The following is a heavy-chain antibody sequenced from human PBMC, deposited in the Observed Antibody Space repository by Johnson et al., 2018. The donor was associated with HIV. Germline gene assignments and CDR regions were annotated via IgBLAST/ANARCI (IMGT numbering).Heavy chain of an antibody. J-gene: IGHJ3*01. CDR3: TTDANWNYGQGAFDV. CDR2: ISYDGSNK. Sequence: QVTLVESGGGVVQPGRSLRLSCAASGFTFSSYAMHWVRQAPGKGLEWVAVISYDGSNKYYADSVKGRFTISRDNSKNTLYLQMNSLKTEDTDIYCCTTDANWNYGQGAFDVWGQGTTVTVSS. D-gene: IGHD1-7*01. V-gene: IGHV3-30*04. CDR1: GFTFSSYA.